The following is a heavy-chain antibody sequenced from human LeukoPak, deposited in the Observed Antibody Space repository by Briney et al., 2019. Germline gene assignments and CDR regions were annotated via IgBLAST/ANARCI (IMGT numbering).Heavy chain of an antibody. J-gene: IGHJ4*02. V-gene: IGHV3-33*01. D-gene: IGHD3-10*01. Sequence: GGSLRLSCAASGFTFSRYGMHWVRQAPGKGLEWVAVIWYDGSEKYYADSVKGRLTISRNNSKNTVYLQMNSLRAEDTAVYYCVRGSGLVVRGDFFDYWGQGTLVTVSS. CDR1: GFTFSRYG. CDR2: IWYDGSEK. CDR3: VRGSGLVVRGDFFDY.